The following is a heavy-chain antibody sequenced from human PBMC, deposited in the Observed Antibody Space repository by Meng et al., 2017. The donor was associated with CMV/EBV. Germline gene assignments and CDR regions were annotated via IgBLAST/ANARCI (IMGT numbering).Heavy chain of an antibody. CDR2: IRYDGSNK. V-gene: IGHV3-30*02. D-gene: IGHD3-3*01. CDR1: GFTFSSYG. Sequence: GESLKISCAASGFTFSSYGMHWVRQAPGKGLEWVAFIRYDGSNKYYADSVKGRFTISRDNSKNTLYLQMNSLRAEDTAVYYCAKDLNTYYDFWSAGYGMDVWGQGTTVTVSS. J-gene: IGHJ6*02. CDR3: AKDLNTYYDFWSAGYGMDV.